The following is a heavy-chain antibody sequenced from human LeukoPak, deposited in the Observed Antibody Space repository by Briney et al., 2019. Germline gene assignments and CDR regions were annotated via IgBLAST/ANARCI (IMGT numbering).Heavy chain of an antibody. Sequence: ASVKVSFKASGYTFTNYDINWVRQAAGQGLEWMGLMNPNSANTGYRQKFQGRVTMTRNNSISTAYMELSSLRSEDTAVYYCARLTLYYGMDVWGQGTTVTVSS. V-gene: IGHV1-8*01. CDR3: ARLTLYYGMDV. CDR2: MNPNSANT. J-gene: IGHJ6*02. CDR1: GYTFTNYD. D-gene: IGHD3-9*01.